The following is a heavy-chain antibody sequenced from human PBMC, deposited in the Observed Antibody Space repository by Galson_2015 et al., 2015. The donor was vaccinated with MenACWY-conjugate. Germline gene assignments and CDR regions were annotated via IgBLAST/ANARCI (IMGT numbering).Heavy chain of an antibody. V-gene: IGHV3-21*01. CDR1: GFTFSSYT. J-gene: IGHJ4*02. CDR2: ITSSSSYI. Sequence: SLRLSCAASGFTFSSYTMNWVRQAPGKGLEWVSSITSSSSYIYFADSVKGRFTISRGNAKNSLYLQMNSLRAEDTAVYYCARDLEVGATGEFGYWGQ. D-gene: IGHD4/OR15-4a*01. CDR3: ARDLEVGATGEFGY.